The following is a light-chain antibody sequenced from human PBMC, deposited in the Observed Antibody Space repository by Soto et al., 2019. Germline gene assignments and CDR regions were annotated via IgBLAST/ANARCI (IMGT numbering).Light chain of an antibody. CDR1: SSDVGGYNY. V-gene: IGLV2-14*01. J-gene: IGLJ1*01. Sequence: ALTQPASVSGSPGQSITISCTGTSSDVGGYNYVSWYQQQSGKAPKLMIHEVSNRPSGVSSRFSGSKSGNTASLTISGLQAEDEADYYCSSYTSSRAYVFGIGTKLTVL. CDR2: EVS. CDR3: SSYTSSRAYV.